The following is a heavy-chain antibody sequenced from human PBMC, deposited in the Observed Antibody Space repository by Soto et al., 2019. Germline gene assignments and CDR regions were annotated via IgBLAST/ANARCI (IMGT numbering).Heavy chain of an antibody. V-gene: IGHV1-2*02. CDR2: INPSTGAA. CDR3: ARGGGVGVAGSAAFDM. Sequence: QLHLVQSGAVVKKPGASVTVSCSASGYPVTAYFMHWVRQAPGRGLEWMGGINPSTGAAKYTKTFQGRVTLPRDPSTSTVFMELSGLTSEETAVFYCARGGGVGVAGSAAFDMWGQGTLVTVSS. J-gene: IGHJ3*02. CDR1: GYPVTAYF. D-gene: IGHD3-3*01.